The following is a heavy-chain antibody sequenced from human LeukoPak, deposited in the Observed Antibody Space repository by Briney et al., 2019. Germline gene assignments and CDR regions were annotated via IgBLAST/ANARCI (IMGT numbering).Heavy chain of an antibody. J-gene: IGHJ4*02. CDR2: IHNNGDS. V-gene: IGHV4-59*01. CDR3: GRWGYFDSGNYFVVDY. CDR1: GDSIRSYY. D-gene: IGHD3-22*01. Sequence: SETLSLTCIVSGDSIRSYYWNWIRQAPGKALEWIGHIHNNGDSAYNFSLKSRVTISMDTSKNQFSLRLSSVTAADTAVYYCGRWGYFDSGNYFVVDYWGQGTVVTVSS.